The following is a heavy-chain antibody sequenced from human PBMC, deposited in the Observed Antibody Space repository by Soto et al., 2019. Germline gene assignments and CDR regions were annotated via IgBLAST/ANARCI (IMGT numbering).Heavy chain of an antibody. CDR3: AKRSPYSSGPRSNYYYYYGMDV. CDR2: ISGSGGST. CDR1: GFTFSSYA. J-gene: IGHJ6*02. Sequence: EVQLLESGGGLVQPGGSLRLSCAASGFTFSSYAMSWVRQAPGKGLEWVSAISGSGGSTYYADSVKGRFTISRDNSKNTLDLQINSLRDEDTAVYYCAKRSPYSSGPRSNYYYYYGMDVWGQGTTVTVSS. D-gene: IGHD6-19*01. V-gene: IGHV3-23*01.